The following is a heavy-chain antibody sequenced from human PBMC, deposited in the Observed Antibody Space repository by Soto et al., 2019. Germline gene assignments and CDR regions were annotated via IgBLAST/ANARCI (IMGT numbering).Heavy chain of an antibody. CDR1: GYSFPGYW. CDR3: ARMSGGYYSPFDP. J-gene: IGHJ5*02. V-gene: IGHV5-51*01. CDR2: IYPGDSDA. D-gene: IGHD1-26*01. Sequence: GESLKISCQGSGYSFPGYWIGPVRQMPGKGLEWMGIIYPGDSDARYRPSSQGQVTFSVDKSIATACLQWSSLQASDTAMYYSARMSGGYYSPFDPWGQGTLVTVSS.